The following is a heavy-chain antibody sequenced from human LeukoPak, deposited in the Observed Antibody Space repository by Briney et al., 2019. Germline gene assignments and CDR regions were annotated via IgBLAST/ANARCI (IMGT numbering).Heavy chain of an antibody. D-gene: IGHD1-1*01. V-gene: IGHV3-48*04. CDR3: APFYNWNFDY. CDR1: GFTVSSYS. J-gene: IGHJ4*02. CDR2: ISSSTTTT. Sequence: GGFLRLSCAASGFTVSSYSVNWVRQAPGKGLEWVSYISSSTTTTHYSDSVKGRFTISRDNAKNSLYLQMNSLRAEDTAVYYCAPFYNWNFDYWGQGTLVTVSS.